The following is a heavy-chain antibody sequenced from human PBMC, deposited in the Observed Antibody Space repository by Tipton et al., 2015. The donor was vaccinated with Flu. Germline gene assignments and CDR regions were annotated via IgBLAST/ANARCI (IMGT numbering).Heavy chain of an antibody. CDR3: ARRGIAAAGTQDEAVDM. Sequence: QLVQTGAEVKKPGESLKISCKGSGYSFTSYWIGWVRQMPGKGLEWMGIIYPGDSDTRYSPSFQGQVTISADKSISTAYLQWSSLKASDAAMYYCARRGIAAAGTQDEAVDMWGHGNMVPVSS. CDR1: GYSFTSYW. D-gene: IGHD6-13*01. V-gene: IGHV5-51*01. CDR2: IYPGDSDT. J-gene: IGHJ3*02.